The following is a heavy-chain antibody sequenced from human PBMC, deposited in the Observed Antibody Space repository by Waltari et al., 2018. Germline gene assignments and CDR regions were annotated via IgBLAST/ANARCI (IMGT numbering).Heavy chain of an antibody. CDR3: ARGLDVSDYDFWSGYSHYYFDY. CDR2: INHSGST. V-gene: IGHV4-34*01. J-gene: IGHJ4*02. D-gene: IGHD3-3*01. Sequence: QVQLQQWGAGLLKPSETLSLTCAVYGGSFSGYYWSWIRQPPGKGTEWIGEINHSGSTNYNPSLKSRVTISVDTSKTQFSLKLSSVTAADTAVYYCARGLDVSDYDFWSGYSHYYFDYWGQGTLVTVSS. CDR1: GGSFSGYY.